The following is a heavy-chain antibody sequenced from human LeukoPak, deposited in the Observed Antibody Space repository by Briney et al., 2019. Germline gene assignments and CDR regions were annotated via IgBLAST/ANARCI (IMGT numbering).Heavy chain of an antibody. CDR3: AKGVRRSSDYSSPVDY. V-gene: IGHV3-23*01. J-gene: IGHJ4*02. CDR1: GFTFSSDA. D-gene: IGHD3-22*01. CDR2: ISGSGGST. Sequence: GRCLRLSCAASGFTFSSDAMSWVRHAPGEGLGWVSGISGSGGSTYYADPVKGRFTISRDNSKNTLYLQMNSLRAEDTAVYYCAKGVRRSSDYSSPVDYWGQGTLVTVSS.